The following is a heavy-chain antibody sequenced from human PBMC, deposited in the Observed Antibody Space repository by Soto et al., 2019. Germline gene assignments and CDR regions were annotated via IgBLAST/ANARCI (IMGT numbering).Heavy chain of an antibody. CDR2: MNPNSGNT. J-gene: IGHJ6*02. Sequence: ASVKVSCKASGYTFTSYDINWVRQATGQGLEWMGWMNPNSGNTGYAQKFQGRVTMTRNTSISTAYMELSSLRSEDTAVYYCARGNDILTGYYYYYGMDVWGQGTTVTVSS. CDR3: ARGNDILTGYYYYYGMDV. V-gene: IGHV1-8*01. CDR1: GYTFTSYD. D-gene: IGHD3-9*01.